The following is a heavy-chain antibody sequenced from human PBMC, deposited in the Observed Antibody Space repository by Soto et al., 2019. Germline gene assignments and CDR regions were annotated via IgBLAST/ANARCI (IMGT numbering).Heavy chain of an antibody. D-gene: IGHD6-19*01. CDR2: INHSGST. CDR1: GGSFSGYY. Sequence: KASETLSLTCAVYGGSFSGYYWSWIRQPPGKGLEWIGEINHSGSTNYNPSLKSRVTISVDTSKNQFSLKLSSVTAADTAVYYCARIAVGPGNTFYYYYGMDVWGQGTTVTVSS. CDR3: ARIAVGPGNTFYYYYGMDV. V-gene: IGHV4-34*01. J-gene: IGHJ6*02.